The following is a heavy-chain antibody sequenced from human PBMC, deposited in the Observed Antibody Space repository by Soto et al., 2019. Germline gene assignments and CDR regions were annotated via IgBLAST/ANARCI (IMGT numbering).Heavy chain of an antibody. Sequence: ASVALCCEASGYTFTSYDINWVRQATGQGLEWMGWMNPNSGNTGYAQKFQGRVTMTRNTSISTAYMELSSLRSEDTAVYYCARPIIAAAALDAFDIWGQGTMVTVSS. CDR1: GYTFTSYD. J-gene: IGHJ3*02. D-gene: IGHD6-13*01. CDR2: MNPNSGNT. V-gene: IGHV1-8*01. CDR3: ARPIIAAAALDAFDI.